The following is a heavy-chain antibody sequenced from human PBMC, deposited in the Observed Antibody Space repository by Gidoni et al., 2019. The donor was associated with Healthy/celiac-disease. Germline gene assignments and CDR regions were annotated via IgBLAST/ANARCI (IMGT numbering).Heavy chain of an antibody. D-gene: IGHD1-26*01. CDR3: AKGPYSGSYSWFDP. J-gene: IGHJ5*02. V-gene: IGHV3-9*01. CDR2: ISWNSGSI. Sequence: EVQLVESGGGLVQPGRSLRLSCAASGFTFDDYAMHWVQQAPGKGLEWVSGISWNSGSIGYADSVKGRFTISRDNAKNSLYLQMNSLRAEDTALYYCAKGPYSGSYSWFDPWGQGTLVTVSS. CDR1: GFTFDDYA.